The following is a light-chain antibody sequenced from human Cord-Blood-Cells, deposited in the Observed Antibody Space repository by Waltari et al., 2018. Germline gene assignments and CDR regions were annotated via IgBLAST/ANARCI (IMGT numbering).Light chain of an antibody. CDR2: DAS. J-gene: IGKJ4*01. CDR3: QQRSNSPPLP. V-gene: IGKV3-11*01. Sequence: EIVLTHSQATLSLSPGARATLSCRASQSVSSYLAWYQQKPGQAPRLLTYDASNRATGIPARFSGSGSETDFALTSSSLEPEDVAVYYCQQRSNSPPLPFSGGTKVELK. CDR1: QSVSSY.